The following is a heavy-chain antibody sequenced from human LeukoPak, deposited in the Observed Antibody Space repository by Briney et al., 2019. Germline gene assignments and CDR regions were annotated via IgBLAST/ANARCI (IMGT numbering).Heavy chain of an antibody. CDR1: GGSISSGGYY. V-gene: IGHV4-30-2*01. Sequence: SETLSLTCTVSGGSISSGGYYWSWIRQPPGKGLEWIGYIYHSGSTYYNPSLKSRVTISVDRSKNQFSLKLSSVTAADTAVYYCARETGQLLYVSAWDWGQGTLVTVSS. CDR2: IYHSGST. J-gene: IGHJ4*02. D-gene: IGHD2-2*02. CDR3: ARETGQLLYVSAWD.